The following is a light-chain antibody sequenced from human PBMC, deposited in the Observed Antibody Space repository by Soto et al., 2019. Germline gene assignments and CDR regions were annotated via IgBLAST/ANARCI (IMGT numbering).Light chain of an antibody. V-gene: IGKV3-20*01. J-gene: IGKJ2*01. CDR3: LQYNSYPRT. CDR1: QSVSSSF. Sequence: EIVLTQSPGTLSLSPGERATLSCRASQSVSSSFLAWYQQKPGQAPRLLIYGASNRATGIPDRFSGSGSGTDFTLTISRLQPEDFATYYCLQYNSYPRTFGQGTKLEIK. CDR2: GAS.